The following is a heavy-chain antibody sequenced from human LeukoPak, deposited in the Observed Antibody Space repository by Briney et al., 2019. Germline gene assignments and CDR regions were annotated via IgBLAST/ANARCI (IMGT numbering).Heavy chain of an antibody. Sequence: GGSLRLSCAASGFDFTNYDMNWVRQAPGKGLEWITYISSSGSTMYYADSVKGRFTVSRDNAKSSLYLQMNSLRAEDTAVYYCERGGYNNYMNAWGQGALVTVSS. CDR2: ISSSGSTM. V-gene: IGHV3-48*03. J-gene: IGHJ5*02. CDR3: ERGGYNNYMNA. D-gene: IGHD4-11*01. CDR1: GFDFTNYD.